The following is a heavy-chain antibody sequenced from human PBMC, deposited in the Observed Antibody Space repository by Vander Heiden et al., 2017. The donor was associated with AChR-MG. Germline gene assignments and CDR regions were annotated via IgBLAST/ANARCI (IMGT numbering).Heavy chain of an antibody. V-gene: IGHV3-30*18. Sequence: QVQPVEAGGGVVKPGRSPRLLRAAPGIPFSRHGVHWVRQAAGKGLEWVAVISYDGSNKYYADSVKGRFTISRDNSKNTLYLQMNSLRAEDTAVYYCAKDSFGGYVVYAIPYMDVWGKGTTVTVSS. CDR3: AKDSFGGYVVYAIPYMDV. D-gene: IGHD2-8*02. CDR2: ISYDGSNK. CDR1: GIPFSRHG. J-gene: IGHJ6*03.